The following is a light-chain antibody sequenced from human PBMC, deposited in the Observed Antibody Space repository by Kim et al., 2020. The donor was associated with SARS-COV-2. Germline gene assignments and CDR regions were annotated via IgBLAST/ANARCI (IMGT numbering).Light chain of an antibody. V-gene: IGLV2-18*02. Sequence: GQSVPNSCTGTSSDIGIYNRVSWYQQPPGTAPKVMIYEVRNRPSEVPDRFSGSKSGNTASLTISGLQAEDEADYYCSSYTGSNTVLFGGGTQLTVL. CDR3: SSYTGSNTVL. CDR2: EVR. CDR1: SSDIGIYNR. J-gene: IGLJ2*01.